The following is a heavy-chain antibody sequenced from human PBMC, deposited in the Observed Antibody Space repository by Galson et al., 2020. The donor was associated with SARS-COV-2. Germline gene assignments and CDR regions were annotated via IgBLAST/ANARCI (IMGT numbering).Heavy chain of an antibody. J-gene: IGHJ5*02. CDR3: ARASGGEECFAVDWFAP. CDR2: VYRGGNT. V-gene: IGHV3-53*04. D-gene: IGHD2-21*01. Sequence: GGSLRLSCAASGFNISGNYMAWLRQAPGKGLEWVLVVYRGGNTYYTDSVKGRFTVSRHNSNNTMDLQMSSLRLEDTAVYYCARASGGEECFAVDWFAPWGQGTLVSVSS. CDR1: GFNISGNY.